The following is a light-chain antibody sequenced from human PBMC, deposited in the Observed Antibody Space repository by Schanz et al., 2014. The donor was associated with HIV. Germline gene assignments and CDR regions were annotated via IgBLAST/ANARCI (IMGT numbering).Light chain of an antibody. V-gene: IGKV3-20*01. Sequence: EIVLTQSPGTLSLSPGERGTLSCRASQIVSSTYLAWYQQKPGQAPTLLIYGASNRATGVPDRFSGSGSGTDFTLTISRLEPEDFAVYYCQQYGSSPTWTFGQGTKVEIK. CDR1: QIVSSTY. CDR3: QQYGSSPTWT. J-gene: IGKJ1*01. CDR2: GAS.